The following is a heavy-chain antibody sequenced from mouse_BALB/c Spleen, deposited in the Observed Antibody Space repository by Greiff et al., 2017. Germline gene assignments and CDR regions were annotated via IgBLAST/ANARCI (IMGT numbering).Heavy chain of an antibody. Sequence: EVKLVESGGDLVKPGGSLKLSCAASGFTFSSYGMSWVRQTPDKRLEWVATISSGGSYTYYPDSVKGRFTISRDNAKNTLYLQMSSLKSEDTAMYYCVRQRVITTVGDPCFDVWGEGTPVTVSS. CDR3: VRQRVITTVGDPCFDV. CDR1: GFTFSSYG. D-gene: IGHD1-1*01. J-gene: IGHJ1*01. V-gene: IGHV5-6*01. CDR2: ISSGGSYT.